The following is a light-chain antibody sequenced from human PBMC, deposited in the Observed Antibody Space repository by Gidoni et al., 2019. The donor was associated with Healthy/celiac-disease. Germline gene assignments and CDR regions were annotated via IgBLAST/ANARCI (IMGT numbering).Light chain of an antibody. V-gene: IGKV3-20*01. CDR3: QQYGSSRYT. J-gene: IGKJ2*01. CDR1: QSVSSSY. CDR2: GAS. Sequence: ELVLTQSQGTLSLSPWERATLACRASQSVSSSYLALYQQKPGQAPRLLIYGASSRATGIPNRFSCIGSRTDFTLTISILEPEDFAVYCCQQYGSSRYTFGQGTKLEIK.